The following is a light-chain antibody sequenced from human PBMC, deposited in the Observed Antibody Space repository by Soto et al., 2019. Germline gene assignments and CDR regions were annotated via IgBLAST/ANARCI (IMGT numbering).Light chain of an antibody. CDR3: QQRSNWPWT. Sequence: EIVLTQSPATLSLSPGERATLSWRASPSVSSYLAWYQQKAGQAPRLLIYDTSNRATGIPARFSGSGSGTDFTLTISSLEPEDFAVYYCQQRSNWPWTFGQGTKVEIK. J-gene: IGKJ1*01. V-gene: IGKV3-11*01. CDR2: DTS. CDR1: PSVSSY.